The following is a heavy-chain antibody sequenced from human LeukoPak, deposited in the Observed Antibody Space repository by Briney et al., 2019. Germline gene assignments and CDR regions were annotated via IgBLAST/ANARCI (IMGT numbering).Heavy chain of an antibody. CDR3: ARHGITMIVVVIEDSYNWFDP. CDR2: IYYSGST. CDR1: GGSISSSSYY. V-gene: IGHV4-39*01. J-gene: IGHJ5*02. Sequence: SETLSLTCTVSGGSISSSSYYWGWIRQPPGKGLEWIGSIYYSGSTYYNPSLKSRVTISVDTSKNQFSLKLSSVTAADTAVYYCARHGITMIVVVIEDSYNWFDPWGQGTLVTVSS. D-gene: IGHD3-22*01.